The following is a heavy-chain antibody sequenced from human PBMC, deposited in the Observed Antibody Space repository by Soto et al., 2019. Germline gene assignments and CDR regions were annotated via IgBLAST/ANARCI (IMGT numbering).Heavy chain of an antibody. CDR3: ARHTQYSYGPTFDY. V-gene: IGHV4-59*08. CDR1: GGSISSYY. J-gene: IGHJ4*02. D-gene: IGHD5-18*01. CDR2: IYYSGST. Sequence: SETLSLTCTVSGGSISSYYWSWIRQPPGKGLEWIGYIYYSGSTNYNPSLKSRVTISVDTSKNQFSLKLSSVTAADTAVYYCARHTQYSYGPTFDYWGQGTLVTVSS.